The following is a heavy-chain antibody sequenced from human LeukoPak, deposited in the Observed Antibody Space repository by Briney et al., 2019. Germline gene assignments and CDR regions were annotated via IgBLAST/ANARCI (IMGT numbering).Heavy chain of an antibody. V-gene: IGHV4-39*01. CDR3: ARYWGPYDNSGAYFDY. J-gene: IGHJ4*02. D-gene: IGHD3-22*01. Sequence: SETLSLTCTVSGDSINSSSYYWVWLRQPPGKGLEWIATIHYTGSTYYNPSLKSRVTISVDTSKNQFSLKLSSVTAADTAMYYCARYWGPYDNSGAYFDYWGQGTLVTVSS. CDR1: GDSINSSSYY. CDR2: IHYTGST.